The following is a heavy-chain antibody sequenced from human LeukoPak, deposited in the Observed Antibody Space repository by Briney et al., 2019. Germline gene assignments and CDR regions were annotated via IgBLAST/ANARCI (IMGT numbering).Heavy chain of an antibody. CDR1: GFPFSSYG. J-gene: IGHJ4*02. D-gene: IGHD3-16*01. Sequence: GGSLRLSCAASGFPFSSYGMNWVRQAPGKGLEWVSSISSSSTYIYYADSVKGRFTISRDNAKESVYLQMNSLRAEDTAVYYCAKDGADYDYVWGRYFDYWGQGTLVTVSS. CDR3: AKDGADYDYVWGRYFDY. V-gene: IGHV3-21*01. CDR2: ISSSSTYI.